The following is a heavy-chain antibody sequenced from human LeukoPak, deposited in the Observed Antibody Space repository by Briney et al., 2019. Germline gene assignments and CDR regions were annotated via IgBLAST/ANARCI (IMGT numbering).Heavy chain of an antibody. D-gene: IGHD2-15*01. J-gene: IGHJ4*02. CDR3: ARARGYCSGGSCYSWEYYFDY. CDR1: GFTFSDYY. CDR2: ISSSGSTI. Sequence: GXSLRLSCAASGFTFSDYYMSWIRQAPGKGLEWVSYISSSGSTIYYADSVKGRFTISRDNAKNSLYLQMNSLRAEDTAVYYCARARGYCSGGSCYSWEYYFDYWGQGTLVTVSS. V-gene: IGHV3-11*01.